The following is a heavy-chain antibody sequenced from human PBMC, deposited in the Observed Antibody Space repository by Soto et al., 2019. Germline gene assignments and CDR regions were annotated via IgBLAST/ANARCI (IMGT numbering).Heavy chain of an antibody. V-gene: IGHV4-30-4*01. Sequence: SETLSLTCTVSGGSISSGDYYWSWIRQPPGKGLEWIGYIYYSGSTYYNPSLKSRVTISVDTSKNQFSLKLSSVTAADTAVYYCARDVNCDHPGGWFDPWGQGTLVTVSS. CDR3: ARDVNCDHPGGWFDP. CDR2: IYYSGST. CDR1: GGSISSGDYY. D-gene: IGHD1-20*01. J-gene: IGHJ5*02.